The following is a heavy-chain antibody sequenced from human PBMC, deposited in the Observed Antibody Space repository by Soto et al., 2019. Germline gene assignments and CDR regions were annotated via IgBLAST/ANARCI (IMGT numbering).Heavy chain of an antibody. CDR1: GFTLSAYS. J-gene: IGHJ4*02. CDR2: ISSSSSTI. CDR3: GRDAPRCSGGTCLDY. V-gene: IGHV3-48*02. D-gene: IGHD2-15*01. Sequence: EVQLMESGGGLVQPGGSLRLSCATSGFTLSAYSMHWVRQAPGKGLEWVSYISSSSSTIYYADSVRGRFTISRDNAKNSLYLQMNSLRDEDRAVFYCGRDAPRCSGGTCLDYWGQGTLVTVSS.